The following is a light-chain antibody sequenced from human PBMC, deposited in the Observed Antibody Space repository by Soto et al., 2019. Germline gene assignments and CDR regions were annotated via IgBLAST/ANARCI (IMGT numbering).Light chain of an antibody. CDR1: GSNIGSTT. J-gene: IGLJ3*02. CDR2: SNN. V-gene: IGLV1-44*01. Sequence: QSVLTQPPSASGTPGQRVTISCSGSGSNIGSTTVNWYQQLPGTAPKLLIYSNNQRPSGVPDRFSGSKSGTSASLAISGLQSEDEADYYCAAWDDSLNGWVFGGGTKLT. CDR3: AAWDDSLNGWV.